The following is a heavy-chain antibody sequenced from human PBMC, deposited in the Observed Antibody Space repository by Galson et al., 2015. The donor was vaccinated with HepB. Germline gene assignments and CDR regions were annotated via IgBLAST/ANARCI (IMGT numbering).Heavy chain of an antibody. Sequence: SLRLSCAASGFTFSSYAMHWVRQAPGKGLEWVAVISYDGSNKYYADSVKGRFTISRDNSKNTLYLQMNSLRAEDTAVYYCARKPYSSGWGVNSFWIDYWGQGTLVTVSS. CDR2: ISYDGSNK. V-gene: IGHV3-30-3*01. J-gene: IGHJ4*02. CDR3: ARKPYSSGWGVNSFWIDY. D-gene: IGHD6-19*01. CDR1: GFTFSSYA.